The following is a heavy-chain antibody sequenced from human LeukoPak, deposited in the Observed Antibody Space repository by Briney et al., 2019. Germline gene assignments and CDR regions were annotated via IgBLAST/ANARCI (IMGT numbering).Heavy chain of an antibody. D-gene: IGHD3-3*01. J-gene: IGHJ4*02. Sequence: QTGGSLRPSCAASGFTFSSYAMSWVRQAPGKGLEWVSAISGSGGSTYYADSVKGRFTISRDNSKNTLYLQMNSLRAEDTAVYYCAKDLEDYDFWSGYPYYFDYWGQGTLVTVSS. CDR1: GFTFSSYA. CDR3: AKDLEDYDFWSGYPYYFDY. V-gene: IGHV3-23*01. CDR2: ISGSGGST.